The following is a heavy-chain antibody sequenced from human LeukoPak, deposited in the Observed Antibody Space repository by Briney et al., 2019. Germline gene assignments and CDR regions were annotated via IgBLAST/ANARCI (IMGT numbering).Heavy chain of an antibody. CDR2: SSTSGST. CDR3: ARDLTDYGDYEVY. CDR1: GSSISSGDYY. Sequence: ASEALSLTCTVSGSSISSGDYYWNWIRQPAGEGLVWIGRSSTSGSTNYNPSFKSRVTISVDTSKNQFSLNLTSVSAADTAVYYCARDLTDYGDYEVYWSQGALVTVSS. D-gene: IGHD4-17*01. V-gene: IGHV4-61*02. J-gene: IGHJ4*02.